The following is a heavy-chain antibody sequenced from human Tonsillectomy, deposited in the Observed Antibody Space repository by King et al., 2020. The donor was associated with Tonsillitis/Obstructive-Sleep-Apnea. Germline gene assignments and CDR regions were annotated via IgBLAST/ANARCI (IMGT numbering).Heavy chain of an antibody. J-gene: IGHJ6*03. CDR3: ARGRVVVVAATRSSYYMDV. CDR1: GGTFSSYA. V-gene: IGHV1-69*01. D-gene: IGHD2-15*01. CDR2: IIPIFGTA. Sequence: VQLVESGAEVKKPGSSVKVSCKASGGTFSSYAISWVRQAPGQGLEWMGGIIPIFGTANYAQKFQGRVTITEDESTSTAYMELSSRRSEDTAVDYCARGRVVVVAATRSSYYMDVWGKGTTVTVSS.